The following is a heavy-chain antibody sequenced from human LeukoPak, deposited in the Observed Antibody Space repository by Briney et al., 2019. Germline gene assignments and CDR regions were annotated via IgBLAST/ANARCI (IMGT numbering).Heavy chain of an antibody. CDR1: GFTFDTYT. V-gene: IGHV3-48*01. CDR2: IDTTGTTM. CDR3: TRGLVVVAQYFQH. J-gene: IGHJ1*01. Sequence: GGSLRLSCAASGFTFDTYTMNWVRQAPGTGLEWVSYIDTTGTTMYYADSVKGRFTISRDNAKNSLYLQMNSLRVEDTAVYYCTRGLVVVAQYFQHWGQGTLVTVSS. D-gene: IGHD2-15*01.